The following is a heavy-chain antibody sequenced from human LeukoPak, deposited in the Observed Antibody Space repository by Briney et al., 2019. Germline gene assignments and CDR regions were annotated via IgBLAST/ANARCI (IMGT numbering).Heavy chain of an antibody. CDR1: GGSISSTDW. CDR3: ARANMVRGVGSFFDRNWFDP. D-gene: IGHD3-10*01. CDR2: INHSGST. V-gene: IGHV4-4*02. J-gene: IGHJ5*02. Sequence: SETLSLTCVVSGGSISSTDWWDWVRQPPGKGLQWIGEINHSGSTNYNPFLKSRVIISVDKSKNQFSLKLSSVTAADTAVYYCARANMVRGVGSFFDRNWFDPWGQGTLVTVSS.